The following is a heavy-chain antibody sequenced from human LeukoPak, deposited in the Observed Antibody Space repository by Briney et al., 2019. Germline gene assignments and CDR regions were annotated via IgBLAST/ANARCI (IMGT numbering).Heavy chain of an antibody. Sequence: PGRSLRLSCAASGFTFSSYGMHWVRQAPGKGLEWVAVIWYDGSNKYYADSVKGRFTISRDNSKNTLYLQMNSLRAEDTAVYYCARVDITMVRGVNLVHYGMDVWGQGTTVTISS. CDR1: GFTFSSYG. D-gene: IGHD3-10*01. J-gene: IGHJ6*02. CDR2: IWYDGSNK. V-gene: IGHV3-33*01. CDR3: ARVDITMVRGVNLVHYGMDV.